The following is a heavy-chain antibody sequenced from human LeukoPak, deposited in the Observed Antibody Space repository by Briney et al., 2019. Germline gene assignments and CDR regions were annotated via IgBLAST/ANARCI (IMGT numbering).Heavy chain of an antibody. D-gene: IGHD3-3*01. Sequence: GGSLRLSCAASGFTFSSYAMSWVRQAPGKGLEWVSAISGSGGSTYYADSVKGRFTISRDNSKNTLYLQMNSLRAEDTAVYYCAKDQSLRFLEWLTPRTPIGGFDYWGQGTLVTVSS. CDR1: GFTFSSYA. V-gene: IGHV3-23*01. CDR2: ISGSGGST. J-gene: IGHJ4*02. CDR3: AKDQSLRFLEWLTPRTPIGGFDY.